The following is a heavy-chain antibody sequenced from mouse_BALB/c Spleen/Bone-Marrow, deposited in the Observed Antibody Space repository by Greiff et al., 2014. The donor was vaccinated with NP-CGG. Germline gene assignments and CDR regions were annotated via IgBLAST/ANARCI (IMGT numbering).Heavy chain of an antibody. J-gene: IGHJ2*01. Sequence: VQLQQSGTDLVKPGASVKSSCTASGFNIKDTYMHWVKQRPEQGLDWIGRIDPASGNIQYDPKFQGRAAITADTSSNTAYLQLSSLTSEDTAVYYCASLTGTFDYWGQGTPLTVSS. CDR2: IDPASGNI. CDR1: GFNIKDTY. D-gene: IGHD4-1*01. V-gene: IGHV14-3*02. CDR3: ASLTGTFDY.